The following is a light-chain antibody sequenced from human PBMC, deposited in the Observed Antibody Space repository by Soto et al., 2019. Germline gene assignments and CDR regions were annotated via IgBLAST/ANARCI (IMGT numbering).Light chain of an antibody. CDR1: SSDVGGYNY. J-gene: IGLJ1*01. CDR2: EVS. CDR3: SSYTSSDTYV. Sequence: QSALTQPASVSGSPGQSITISCTGTSSDVGGYNYVSWYQQHPGNAPKLMIYEVSNRPSGISNRFSGSKSVTTASLIISGLQVEDEADYYCSSYTSSDTYVFGTGTKVTVL. V-gene: IGLV2-14*01.